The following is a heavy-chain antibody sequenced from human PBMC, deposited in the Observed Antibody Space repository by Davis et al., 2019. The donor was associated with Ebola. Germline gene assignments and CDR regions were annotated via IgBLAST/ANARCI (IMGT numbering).Heavy chain of an antibody. V-gene: IGHV3-33*01. J-gene: IGHJ4*02. CDR2: IWYDGSKE. CDR3: ARGDYYGSGSTDY. D-gene: IGHD3-10*01. Sequence: GGSLRLSCAASGFTFNDYGMHWVRQAPGKGLEWVAIIWYDGSKEEYAESVKGRFTISRDNAKNSLYLQMNSLRAEDTAVYYCARGDYYGSGSTDYWGQGTLVTVSS. CDR1: GFTFNDYG.